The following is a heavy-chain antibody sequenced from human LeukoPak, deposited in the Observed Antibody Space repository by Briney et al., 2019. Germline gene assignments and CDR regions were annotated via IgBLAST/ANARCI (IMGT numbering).Heavy chain of an antibody. Sequence: ASVKVSCKASGYTFTSYGISWVRQAPGQGLEWMGWISAYNGNTNYAQKLQGRVTMTTDTSTSTAYMELRSLRSDDTAVYYCARFFGVVIMSAFDIWGQGTMVTVSS. J-gene: IGHJ3*02. CDR3: ARFFGVVIMSAFDI. D-gene: IGHD3-3*01. CDR1: GYTFTSYG. V-gene: IGHV1-18*01. CDR2: ISAYNGNT.